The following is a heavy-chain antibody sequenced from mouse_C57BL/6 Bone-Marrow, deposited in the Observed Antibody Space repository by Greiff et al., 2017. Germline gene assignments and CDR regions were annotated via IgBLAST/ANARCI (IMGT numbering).Heavy chain of an antibody. CDR3: AGRLLYIGYAMDY. D-gene: IGHD1-3*01. V-gene: IGHV1-18*01. CDR2: INPNNGGT. CDR1: GYTFTDYN. J-gene: IGHJ4*01. Sequence: VQLQQSGPELVKPGASVKIPCKASGYTFTDYNMDWVKQSHGKSLEWIGDINPNNGGTIYNQKFKGKATLTVDKSSSTAYMELRSLTSEDTAVYYCAGRLLYIGYAMDYWGQGTSVTVSS.